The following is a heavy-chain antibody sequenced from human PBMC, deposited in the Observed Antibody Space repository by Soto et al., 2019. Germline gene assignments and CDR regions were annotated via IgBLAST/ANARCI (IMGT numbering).Heavy chain of an antibody. CDR1: GGSISTSAYY. J-gene: IGHJ4*02. V-gene: IGHV4-39*01. D-gene: IGHD3-10*01. Sequence: NPSETLSLTCTVSGGSISTSAYYWDWVRQPPGKGLEWIGSVYYSGSTFYSPSLKSRVSIAIDTSKNQFFLRLNSVTAAETAVYYCARRRGTGLDYWGQGTLVTVSS. CDR2: VYYSGST. CDR3: ARRRGTGLDY.